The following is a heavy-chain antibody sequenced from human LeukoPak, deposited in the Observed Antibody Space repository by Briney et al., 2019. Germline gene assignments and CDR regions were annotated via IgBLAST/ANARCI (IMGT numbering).Heavy chain of an antibody. V-gene: IGHV4-30-4*08. CDR1: GGSISSGDYY. CDR3: ARAGYCSGGSCYPSFDYYYYYMDV. CDR2: IYYSGST. J-gene: IGHJ6*03. D-gene: IGHD2-15*01. Sequence: SQTLSLTCTVSGGSISSGDYYWSWIRQPPGKGLEWIGCIYYSGSTYYNPSLKSRVTISVDTSKNQFSLKLSSVTAADTAVYYCARAGYCSGGSCYPSFDYYYYYMDVWGEGTTVTVSS.